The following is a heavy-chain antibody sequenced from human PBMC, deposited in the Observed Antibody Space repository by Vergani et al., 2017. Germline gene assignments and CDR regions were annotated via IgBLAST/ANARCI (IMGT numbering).Heavy chain of an antibody. D-gene: IGHD3-22*01. CDR1: GYTFTSYG. J-gene: IGHJ4*02. V-gene: IGHV1-18*01. Sequence: QVQLVQSGAEVKKPGASVKVSCKASGYTFTSYGISWVRQAPGQGLEWMGWVSAYNGNTNYAQKLQGRVTMTTDTSTSTAYMELRSLRSDDTAVYYCARSRASAYYYDSSGYYYFDYWGQGTLVTVSS. CDR3: ARSRASAYYYDSSGYYYFDY. CDR2: VSAYNGNT.